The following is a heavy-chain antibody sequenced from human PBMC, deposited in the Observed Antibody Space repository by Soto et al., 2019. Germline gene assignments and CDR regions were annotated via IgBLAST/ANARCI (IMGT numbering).Heavy chain of an antibody. CDR1: GGSISSYY. D-gene: IGHD3-10*01. CDR2: IYYSGST. J-gene: IGHJ4*02. CDR3: ARENPLLSTTPV. V-gene: IGHV4-59*12. Sequence: PSETLSLTCTVSGGSISSYYWSWIRQPPGKGLEWIGYIYYSGSTNYNPSLKSRVTISVDTSKNQFSLKLSSVTAADTAVYYCARENPLLSTTPVWGQGTLVTVSS.